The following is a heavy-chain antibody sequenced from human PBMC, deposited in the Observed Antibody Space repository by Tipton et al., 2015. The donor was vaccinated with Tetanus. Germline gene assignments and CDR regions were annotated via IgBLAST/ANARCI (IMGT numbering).Heavy chain of an antibody. CDR3: ARVAGYYGLNAFDI. V-gene: IGHV4-59*01. CDR1: GGSFSGYY. J-gene: IGHJ3*02. CDR2: IYYSGST. D-gene: IGHD3-10*01. Sequence: TLSLTCAVYGGSFSGYYWSWIRQPPGKGLEWIGYIYYSGSTNYNPSLKSRVTISVDTSKNQFSLKLSSVTAADTAVYYCARVAGYYGLNAFDIWGQGTMVTVSS.